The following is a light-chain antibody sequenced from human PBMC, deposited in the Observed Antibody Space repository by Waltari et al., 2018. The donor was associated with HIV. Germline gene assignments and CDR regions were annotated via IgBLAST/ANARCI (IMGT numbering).Light chain of an antibody. V-gene: IGKV3-15*01. J-gene: IGKJ1*01. Sequence: EIVMTQSPATLSVSPGESATLSCRASQSVGSNLAWYRQKPGQAPRLLIYYASTRATGIPARFSGNGSGTEFTLTISSLLSEDFAVYYCQQYNNWPPWTFGQGTKVEIK. CDR1: QSVGSN. CDR2: YAS. CDR3: QQYNNWPPWT.